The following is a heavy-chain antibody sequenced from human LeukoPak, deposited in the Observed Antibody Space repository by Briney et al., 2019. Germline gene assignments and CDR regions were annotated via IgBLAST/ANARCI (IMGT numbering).Heavy chain of an antibody. CDR1: GFTFTSSA. D-gene: IGHD6-13*01. Sequence: ASVKVSCKASGFTFTSSAVQGVRQARGQRLEWIGWIVVGSGNTNYAQKFQERVTITRDMSTSTAYVELSSLRSEDKAVYHCAADLQGGHSSWSGVDYSYGMDVWGKGPTVTVSS. CDR2: IVVGSGNT. V-gene: IGHV1-58*01. J-gene: IGHJ6*04. CDR3: AADLQGGHSSWSGVDYSYGMDV.